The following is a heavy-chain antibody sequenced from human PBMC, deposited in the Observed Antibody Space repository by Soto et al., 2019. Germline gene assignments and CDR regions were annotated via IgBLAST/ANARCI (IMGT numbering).Heavy chain of an antibody. CDR1: GFTFSNYA. V-gene: IGHV3-23*01. CDR3: AKDPYAGVLVPVAIGFDP. D-gene: IGHD2-2*01. CDR2: ISGSGGSA. J-gene: IGHJ5*02. Sequence: GGSLRLSCAASGFTFSNYAMTWVRQGPGKGLEWVSAISGSGGSAYYADSVKGRFTISRDNSKNTLYLQMNSLRADDSGVYYCAKDPYAGVLVPVAIGFDPLGPGTLVTVSS.